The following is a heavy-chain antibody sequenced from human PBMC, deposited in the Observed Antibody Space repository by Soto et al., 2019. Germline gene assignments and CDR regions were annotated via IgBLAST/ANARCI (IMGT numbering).Heavy chain of an antibody. Sequence: QGQLQESGPGLVKPSETLSLTCNVSDDSISSYYWSWIRQPPGKGLEWIGHIFYSGSTNYNPSLKSRVTISVDTSKKQFSLRLSSMIAADTAVYYCARGVSLALYYGSGSSPFDYWGQGILVTVSS. D-gene: IGHD3-10*01. CDR2: IFYSGST. CDR3: ARGVSLALYYGSGSSPFDY. CDR1: DDSISSYY. J-gene: IGHJ4*02. V-gene: IGHV4-59*01.